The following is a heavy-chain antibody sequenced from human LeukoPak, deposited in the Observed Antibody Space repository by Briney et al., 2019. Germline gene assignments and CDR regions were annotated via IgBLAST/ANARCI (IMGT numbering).Heavy chain of an antibody. J-gene: IGHJ4*02. CDR1: GGSINNYY. V-gene: IGHV4-4*07. D-gene: IGHD6-19*01. CDR3: ARGDSSGWWDFDY. Sequence: SETLSLTCTVSGGSINNYYWSWIRQPAGKGLEWIGRIYTTGSTNYNPSLKSRVTISVDTSKNQFSLKLSSVTAADTAVYFCARGDSSGWWDFDYWGQGTLVTVSS. CDR2: IYTTGST.